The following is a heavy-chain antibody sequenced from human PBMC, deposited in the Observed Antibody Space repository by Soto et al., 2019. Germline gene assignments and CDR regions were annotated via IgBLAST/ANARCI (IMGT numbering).Heavy chain of an antibody. Sequence: SETLSLTCVVSCYSVSSAYYWGWIRQPPGKGLEWIGYVYNSGSTNYNPSLKSRVTISEDTSKSQFSLKVNSMTAADTAVYYCARYRREAVAGYTLDNWGQGILVTVSS. CDR1: CYSVSSAYY. V-gene: IGHV4-38-2*01. CDR2: VYNSGST. CDR3: ARYRREAVAGYTLDN. D-gene: IGHD6-13*01. J-gene: IGHJ4*02.